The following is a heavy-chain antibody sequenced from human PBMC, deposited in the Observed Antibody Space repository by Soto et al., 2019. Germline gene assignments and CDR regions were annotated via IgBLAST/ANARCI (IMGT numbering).Heavy chain of an antibody. Sequence: QLHLQESGPGLLKPSETLSLTCTVSGGSISSSAYYWGWIRQPPGKRLEWIASISYSGSTYYNPSLKSRVTISVDTSKNQFSLELRSMTAADTAVYYCARQVEVTYFDYWGQGTLVTVSS. D-gene: IGHD1-1*01. CDR2: ISYSGST. J-gene: IGHJ4*02. CDR3: ARQVEVTYFDY. CDR1: GGSISSSAYY. V-gene: IGHV4-39*01.